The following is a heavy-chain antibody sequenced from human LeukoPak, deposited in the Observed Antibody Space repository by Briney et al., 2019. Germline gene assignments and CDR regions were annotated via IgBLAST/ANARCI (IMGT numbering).Heavy chain of an antibody. CDR2: ISGSGGTT. D-gene: IGHD2-2*01. CDR3: ARDPFIVVVPAANPRGDY. V-gene: IGHV3-23*01. Sequence: GGSLRLSCAASGFTFSSYAVSWVRQAPGKGLEWVSAISGSGGTTYYADSVKGRFTISRDNAKNSLYLQMNSLRAEDTAVYYCARDPFIVVVPAANPRGDYWGQGTLVTVSS. CDR1: GFTFSSYA. J-gene: IGHJ4*02.